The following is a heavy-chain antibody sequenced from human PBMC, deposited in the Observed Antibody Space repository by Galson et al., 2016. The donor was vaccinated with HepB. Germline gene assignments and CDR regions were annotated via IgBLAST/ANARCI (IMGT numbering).Heavy chain of an antibody. CDR3: ARRSYCSSSSCYDAFDI. CDR2: IYYSGST. V-gene: IGHV4-59*01. CDR1: GGSISSYY. J-gene: IGHJ3*02. Sequence: SETLSLTCTVSGGSISSYYWSWIRQPPGKGLEWIGYIYYSGSTNYNPSLKSRVTVSVDTSKNQFSLKLRSVTAADTAVYYCARRSYCSSSSCYDAFDIWGQGTKVTVSS. D-gene: IGHD2-2*01.